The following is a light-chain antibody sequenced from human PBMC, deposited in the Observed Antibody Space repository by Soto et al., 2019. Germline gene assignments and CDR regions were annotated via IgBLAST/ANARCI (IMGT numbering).Light chain of an antibody. CDR2: LNSDGSH. CDR1: SGHSSYA. Sequence: QPVLTQSPSASASLGASVKLTCTLSSGHSSYAIAWHQQQPEKGPRYLMKLNSDGSHNKGDGIPDCFSGSSSGAERYLTIASLQSEDEADYYCQTWGTGTLVFGGGTQLTVL. J-gene: IGLJ2*01. V-gene: IGLV4-69*01. CDR3: QTWGTGTLV.